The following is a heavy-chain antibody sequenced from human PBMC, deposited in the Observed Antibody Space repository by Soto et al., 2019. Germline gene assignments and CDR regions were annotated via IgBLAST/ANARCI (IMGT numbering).Heavy chain of an antibody. V-gene: IGHV1-18*04. CDR1: GYTFISYA. J-gene: IGHJ3*02. CDR3: ARGLAAAGTDDACDI. Sequence: ASVKVSCKASGYTFISYAISWVRQAPGQGLEWMGWISTHDANTKNAQKFQGRVALTTETSTSIAYMELRSLRSDDTAVYYCARGLAAAGTDDACDIWG. D-gene: IGHD6-13*01. CDR2: ISTHDANT.